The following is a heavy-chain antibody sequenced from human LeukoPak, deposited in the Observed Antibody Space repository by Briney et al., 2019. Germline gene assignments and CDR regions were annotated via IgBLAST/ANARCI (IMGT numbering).Heavy chain of an antibody. Sequence: GWSLRLSCAASVLPFSSHGMSWVRQAPGKGLEWVSGMIGGGGSTYYADSVKGRFTISGDNSRNTLFLQMNSLRAEDTAVYYCAHGAMYQLDYWGQGTLVTVSS. CDR1: VLPFSSHG. CDR2: MIGGGGST. V-gene: IGHV3-23*01. D-gene: IGHD2-2*01. CDR3: AHGAMYQLDY. J-gene: IGHJ4*02.